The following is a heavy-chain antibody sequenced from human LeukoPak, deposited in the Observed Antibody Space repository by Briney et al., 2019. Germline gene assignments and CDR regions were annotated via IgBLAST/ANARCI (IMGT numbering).Heavy chain of an antibody. V-gene: IGHV3-23*01. Sequence: GGSLRLSCTASGLTFSTYAMTWVRQAPGKGLEWVSAISGGDGSTYYADSVRGRFTISRDNSKNTLYLQMNSLGAEDTAVYYCAKSMARPTQFYDFWSAYYKNYYFDYWGQGTLVTVSS. CDR1: GLTFSTYA. J-gene: IGHJ4*02. CDR3: AKSMARPTQFYDFWSAYYKNYYFDY. D-gene: IGHD3-3*01. CDR2: ISGGDGST.